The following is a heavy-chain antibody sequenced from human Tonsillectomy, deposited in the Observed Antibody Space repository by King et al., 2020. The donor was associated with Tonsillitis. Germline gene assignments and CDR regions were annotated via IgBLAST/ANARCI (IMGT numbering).Heavy chain of an antibody. J-gene: IGHJ4*02. CDR3: AGGYYDILTGYLFDY. Sequence: VQLQESGPGLVKPSQTLSLTCTVSGGSISSGSYFWSWIRQSAGKGLEWIGRIYTSGSTNCNPSLKSRVTISVDTSKNQFSLKLTSVTAADTAVYYCAGGYYDILTGYLFDYWGQGTQVTVSS. CDR1: GGSISSGSYF. CDR2: IYTSGST. D-gene: IGHD3-9*01. V-gene: IGHV4-61*02.